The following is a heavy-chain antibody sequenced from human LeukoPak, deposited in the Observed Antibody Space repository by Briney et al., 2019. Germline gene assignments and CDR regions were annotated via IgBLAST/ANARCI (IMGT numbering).Heavy chain of an antibody. D-gene: IGHD5-18*01. CDR2: ISYDGSNK. J-gene: IGHJ4*02. CDR3: ARDEFIQLWDSPGY. CDR1: GFTFSSYA. V-gene: IGHV3-30*04. Sequence: GGSLRLSCAASGFTFSSYAMHWVRQAPGKGLEWVAVISYDGSNKYYADSVKGRFTISRDNSKNTLYLQMNSLRAEDTAVYYCARDEFIQLWDSPGYCGQATLVTVSS.